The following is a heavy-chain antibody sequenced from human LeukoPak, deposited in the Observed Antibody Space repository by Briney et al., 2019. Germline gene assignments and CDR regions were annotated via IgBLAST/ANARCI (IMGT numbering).Heavy chain of an antibody. J-gene: IGHJ5*02. CDR2: ISAYNGNT. CDR1: GYTFTSYD. V-gene: IGHV1-18*01. CDR3: AREDRHMNWFDP. Sequence: ASVKVSCKASGYTFTSYDINWVRQAPGQGLEWMGWISAYNGNTNYAQKLQGRVTMTTDTSTSTAYMELRSLRSDDTAVYYCAREDRHMNWFDPWGQGTLVTVSS.